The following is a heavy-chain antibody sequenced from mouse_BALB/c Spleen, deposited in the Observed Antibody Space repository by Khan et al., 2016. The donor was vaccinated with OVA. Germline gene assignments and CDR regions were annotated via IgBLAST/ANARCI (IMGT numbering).Heavy chain of an antibody. CDR1: GYSITSDYA. CDR3: ARSIMAN. V-gene: IGHV3-2*02. CDR2: ISYSGST. Sequence: EVQLQESGPGLVKPSQSLSLTCTVTGYSITSDYAWNWIRQFPGNKLEWMGYISYSGSTSYFTSFKSRIFITRDTSKNQFFLQLNSVTTEDTATYDCARSIMANWGQGTTLTVSS. J-gene: IGHJ2*01.